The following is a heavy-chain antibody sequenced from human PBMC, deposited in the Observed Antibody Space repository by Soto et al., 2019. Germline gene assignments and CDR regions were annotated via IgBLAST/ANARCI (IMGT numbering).Heavy chain of an antibody. J-gene: IGHJ4*02. CDR1: GDSVSTYW. CDR2: IYNTGST. V-gene: IGHV4-59*02. CDR3: PRGPGASGTYHYYFDY. D-gene: IGHD3-22*01. Sequence: TSETLSLTCTVSGDSVSTYWWSWIRQPPGKGLEWIAYIYNTGSTNYNPSLKSRVTISLDASKNQFSLKMSSVTATDTAEYYCPRGPGASGTYHYYFDYWGPGTLVTVSS.